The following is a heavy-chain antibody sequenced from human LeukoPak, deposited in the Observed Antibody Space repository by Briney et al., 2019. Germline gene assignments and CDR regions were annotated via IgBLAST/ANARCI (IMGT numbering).Heavy chain of an antibody. CDR2: INHSGST. D-gene: IGHD6-25*01. Sequence: PSETLSLTCAVYGGSFSGYYWSWIRQPPGKGLEWIGEINHSGSTNYNPSLKSRVTISVDTSKNQFSLKLSSVTAADTAVYYCARGPYSSGCWMDVWGKGTTVTVSS. V-gene: IGHV4-34*01. J-gene: IGHJ6*04. CDR1: GGSFSGYY. CDR3: ARGPYSSGCWMDV.